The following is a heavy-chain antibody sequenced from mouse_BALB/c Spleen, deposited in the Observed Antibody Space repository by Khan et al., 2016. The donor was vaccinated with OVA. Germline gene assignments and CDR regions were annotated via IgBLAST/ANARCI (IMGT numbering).Heavy chain of an antibody. CDR2: ISYSGST. D-gene: IGHD1-2*01. CDR3: ARTARIEY. V-gene: IGHV3-2*02. Sequence: EVQLQESGPGLVKPSQSLSLTCTVTGYSITSGYGWNWNRQFPGNKLEWMGYISYSGSTNYNPYLKSRISITRDTSKNQFFLQFNSVTTEDTATYYCARTARIEYWGQGTTLTVSS. J-gene: IGHJ2*01. CDR1: GYSITSGYG.